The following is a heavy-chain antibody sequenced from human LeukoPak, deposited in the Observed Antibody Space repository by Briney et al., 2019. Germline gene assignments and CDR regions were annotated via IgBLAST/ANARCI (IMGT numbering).Heavy chain of an antibody. CDR2: IYYSGIT. CDR1: GGSISSSSYY. CDR3: AELGITMIGGV. J-gene: IGHJ6*04. V-gene: IGHV4-39*01. D-gene: IGHD3-10*02. Sequence: SETLSLTCTVSGGSISSSSYYWGWIRQPPGKGLEWIGSIYYSGITYYNPSLKSRVTISVDTSKNQFSLKLSSVTAADTAVYYCAELGITMIGGVWGKGTTVTISS.